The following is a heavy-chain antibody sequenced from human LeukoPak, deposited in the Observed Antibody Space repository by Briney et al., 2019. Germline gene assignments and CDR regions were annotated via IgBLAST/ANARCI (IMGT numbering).Heavy chain of an antibody. Sequence: GRSLRLSCAASGFTFSTYAIHWVRQAPGKGLEWVAVISYDGRNKYFADSVKGRLTISRDNSKNTVYLEMNSLRDEDTAVYYCAKDKRGSSGWYDHWGQGTLVIVSS. CDR3: AKDKRGSSGWYDH. CDR2: ISYDGRNK. J-gene: IGHJ5*02. D-gene: IGHD6-19*01. V-gene: IGHV3-30*04. CDR1: GFTFSTYA.